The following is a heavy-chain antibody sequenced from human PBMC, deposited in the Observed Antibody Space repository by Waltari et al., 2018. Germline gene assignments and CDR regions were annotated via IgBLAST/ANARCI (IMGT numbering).Heavy chain of an antibody. CDR2: IYTSGST. CDR1: GGSISSGSYY. V-gene: IGHV4-61*09. Sequence: QVQLQESGPGLVKPSQTLSLTCTVSGGSISSGSYYWSWIRQPAGNGLEWIGYIYTSGSTNYNPALKSRVTISVDTSKNQFSLKLSSVTAADTAVYYCARHHDYGDYVDAFDIWGQGTMVTVSS. D-gene: IGHD4-17*01. J-gene: IGHJ3*02. CDR3: ARHHDYGDYVDAFDI.